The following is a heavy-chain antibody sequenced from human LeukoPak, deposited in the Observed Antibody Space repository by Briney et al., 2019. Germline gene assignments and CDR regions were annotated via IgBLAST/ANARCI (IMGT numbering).Heavy chain of an antibody. CDR2: IYYSGTT. CDR3: ARDRSLGIIDY. Sequence: PSETLSLTCIVSGDSISNYYWSWIRQPPGKGLEWIGCIYYSGTTKYNPSLKSRVTISVDASKHHFSLNLTSVTAADTAVYYCARDRSLGIIDYWGQGTLVTVSS. V-gene: IGHV4-59*01. J-gene: IGHJ4*02. D-gene: IGHD3-16*01. CDR1: GDSISNYY.